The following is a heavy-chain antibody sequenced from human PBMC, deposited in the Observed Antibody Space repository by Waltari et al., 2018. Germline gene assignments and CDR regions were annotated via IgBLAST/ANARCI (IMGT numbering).Heavy chain of an antibody. V-gene: IGHV3-23*01. CDR2: ISSSSAGP. J-gene: IGHJ4*02. Sequence: EVQLLESGGGLVPPGGSLRPCLAAYRFSFCPHSIAWVRQAPGQGLKWVSTISSSSAGPYDADSVKGRFTISRDNSKSAFYLQMDGLTVEDTAVYFCARGGFGTTYIFDHWGQGVLVTVSS. CDR3: ARGGFGTTYIFDH. D-gene: IGHD3-10*01. CDR1: RFSFCPHS.